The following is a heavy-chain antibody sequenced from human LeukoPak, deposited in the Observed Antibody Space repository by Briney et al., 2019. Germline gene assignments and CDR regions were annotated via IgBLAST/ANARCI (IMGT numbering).Heavy chain of an antibody. CDR1: GFTFSSYG. J-gene: IGHJ5*02. V-gene: IGHV3-74*01. Sequence: GGSLRLSCAASGFTFSSYGMHWVRQAPGKGLVWVSRMNSDGSTTNYADSVKGRFTISRDNAKNTLYLQMNSLRGEDTAVYYCARAGQYSTNNWFDPWGQGTLVTVSS. CDR3: ARAGQYSTNNWFDP. D-gene: IGHD2-2*01. CDR2: MNSDGSTT.